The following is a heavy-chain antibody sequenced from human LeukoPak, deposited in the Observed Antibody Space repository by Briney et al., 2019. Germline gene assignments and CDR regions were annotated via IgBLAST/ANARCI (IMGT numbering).Heavy chain of an antibody. CDR1: GFTFSSYA. D-gene: IGHD5-18*01. CDR3: ARGGGRNTTMVWAFDY. CDR2: ISTNGGST. J-gene: IGHJ4*02. Sequence: PGGSLRLSCAASGFTFSSYAMHWVRQAPGKGLEYVPGISTNGGSTYYADSVKGRFTISRDNSKNTLFLQMGSLRAEDMAVYYCARGGGRNTTMVWAFDYWGQGTLVTVSS. V-gene: IGHV3-64*02.